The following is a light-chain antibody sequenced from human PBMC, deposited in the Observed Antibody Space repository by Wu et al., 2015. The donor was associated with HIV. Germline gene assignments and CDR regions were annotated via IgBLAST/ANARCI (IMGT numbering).Light chain of an antibody. V-gene: IGKV1-8*01. CDR3: QQYNSYPLT. CDR1: QGISSY. CDR2: KAF. Sequence: AIRITQSPSSLSASTGDRVTITCRASQGISSYLAWYQQKPGKAPKVLIYKAFSLESGVPSRFSGSGSGTEFTLTISSLQPDDFATYYCQQYNSYPLTFGGGSKVEIK. J-gene: IGKJ4*01.